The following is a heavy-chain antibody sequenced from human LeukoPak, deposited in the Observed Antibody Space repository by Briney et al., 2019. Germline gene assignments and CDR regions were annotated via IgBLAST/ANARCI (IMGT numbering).Heavy chain of an antibody. V-gene: IGHV3-30*03. CDR2: ISYDGSNK. Sequence: GRSLRLSCAAFGFTFSSYGMHWVRQAPGKGLEWVAVISYDGSNKYYADSVKGRFTISRDNSKNTLYLQMNSLRAEDTAVYYCARDQDSVAGLDYWGQGTLVTVSS. CDR1: GFTFSSYG. J-gene: IGHJ4*02. CDR3: ARDQDSVAGLDY. D-gene: IGHD6-19*01.